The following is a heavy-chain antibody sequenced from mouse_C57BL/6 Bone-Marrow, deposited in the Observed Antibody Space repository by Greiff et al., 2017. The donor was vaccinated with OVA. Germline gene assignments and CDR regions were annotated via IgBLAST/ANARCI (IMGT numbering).Heavy chain of an antibody. Sequence: VQLQQSGPVLVKPGASVKMSCKASGYTFTDYYMNWVKQSHGKSLEWIGVINPYNGGTSYNQKFKGKATLTVDKSSSTAYMERNRLTSEDSAVYYCAREVLRYFDYWGQGTTLTVSS. CDR1: GYTFTDYY. J-gene: IGHJ2*01. V-gene: IGHV1-19*01. D-gene: IGHD1-1*01. CDR3: AREVLRYFDY. CDR2: INPYNGGT.